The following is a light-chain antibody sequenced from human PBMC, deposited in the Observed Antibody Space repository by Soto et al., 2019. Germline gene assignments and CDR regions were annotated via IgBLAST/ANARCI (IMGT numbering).Light chain of an antibody. V-gene: IGKV3-20*01. CDR2: GAT. CDR1: QSISSY. J-gene: IGKJ1*01. CDR3: QQYGISAER. Sequence: EIVLTLSLATVSLSPRERATLSCRASQSISSYLARYQQKPGQAPMLLIYGATSRSTGISDRFSGSGFGTDFTLAFCRLEPEDFAGYYCQQYGISAERFGEGAKV.